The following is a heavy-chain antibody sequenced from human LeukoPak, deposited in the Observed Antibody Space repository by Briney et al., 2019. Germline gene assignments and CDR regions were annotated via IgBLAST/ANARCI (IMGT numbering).Heavy chain of an antibody. CDR1: GGSIRSGASD. CDR2: INHSGST. Sequence: NPSETLSLTCTDSGGSIRSGASDWGWIRQHPKRGLEWVGYINHSGSTYYNPSLGSRVTMSVDTSKNQFSLKLSSVTAADSAVYYCARSARQGFTMIVVPFFYFDLWGRGTLVTVSS. J-gene: IGHJ2*01. CDR3: ARSARQGFTMIVVPFFYFDL. D-gene: IGHD3-22*01. V-gene: IGHV4-31*03.